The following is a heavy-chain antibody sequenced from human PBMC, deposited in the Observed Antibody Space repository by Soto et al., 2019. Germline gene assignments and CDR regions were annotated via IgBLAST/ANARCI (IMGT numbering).Heavy chain of an antibody. J-gene: IGHJ4*02. CDR2: LSWNSDNI. V-gene: IGHV3-9*01. Sequence: EMQLVESGGGLVQPGRSLRLSCAASGFTFDDYAMHWVGQVPGKGLEWVSGLSWNSDNINYADSVKGRFTVSRDNAKYSLYLQMNSLRPGDTAVYYCVKAERSGWQYAFDYWGQGILVTVSS. D-gene: IGHD6-19*01. CDR3: VKAERSGWQYAFDY. CDR1: GFTFDDYA.